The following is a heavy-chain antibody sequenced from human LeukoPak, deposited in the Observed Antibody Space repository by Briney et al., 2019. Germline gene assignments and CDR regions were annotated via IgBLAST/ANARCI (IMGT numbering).Heavy chain of an antibody. J-gene: IGHJ4*02. CDR1: GGSISSCGYY. D-gene: IGHD6-13*01. CDR2: IYYSGST. CDR3: AREGIAAALGY. Sequence: SETLSLTCTVSGGSISSCGYYWSWIRQHPGKGLEWIGYIYYSGSTYYNPSLKSRVAISVDTSKNQFSLKLSSVTAADTAVYYCAREGIAAALGYWGQGTLVTVSS. V-gene: IGHV4-31*03.